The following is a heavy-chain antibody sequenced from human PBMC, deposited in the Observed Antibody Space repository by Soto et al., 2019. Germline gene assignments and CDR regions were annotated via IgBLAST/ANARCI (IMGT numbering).Heavy chain of an antibody. D-gene: IGHD3-10*01. V-gene: IGHV1-69*02. Sequence: QVQLVQSGAEVKKPGSPVRVSCTASGDTFNFYTISWVRQVPGQGPEWMGRLIPMLGMSNYAQKFQGRVTIMADKATSTVYLNLSGLTSEDTAVYYCATNFGSGSTHFDYWVQGTLVTVSS. CDR1: GDTFNFYT. J-gene: IGHJ4*02. CDR2: LIPMLGMS. CDR3: ATNFGSGSTHFDY.